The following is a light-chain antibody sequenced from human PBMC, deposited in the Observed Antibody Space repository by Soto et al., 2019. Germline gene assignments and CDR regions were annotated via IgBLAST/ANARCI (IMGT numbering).Light chain of an antibody. V-gene: IGKV1-5*01. CDR1: QSISSW. CDR2: DAS. CDR3: QQYNSYWT. Sequence: DIQMTQSPSTLSASVGDRVTITCRASQSISSWLAWYQQKPGKAPKLLIYDASSLESGVPSRFSGSGSGTEFTLTISSPQPDDFATYYWQQYNSYWTFGQGTKVDIK. J-gene: IGKJ1*01.